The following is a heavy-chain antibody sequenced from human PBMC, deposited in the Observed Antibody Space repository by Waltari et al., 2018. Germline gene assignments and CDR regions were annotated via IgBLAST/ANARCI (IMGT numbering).Heavy chain of an antibody. J-gene: IGHJ6*03. CDR1: GFTFSNAW. CDR3: TTGWGPLDRPRYYYYMDV. Sequence: EVQLVESGGGLVKPGGSLRLSCAASGFTFSNAWMSWVRQAPGKGLEWVGRIKSKTDGGKRDYAEPGKGRCTNSRDDAKNTLYLQMNSQKTEDTAVYYCTTGWGPLDRPRYYYYMDVWGKGTTVTVSS. V-gene: IGHV3-15*01. CDR2: IKSKTDGGKR. D-gene: IGHD1-1*01.